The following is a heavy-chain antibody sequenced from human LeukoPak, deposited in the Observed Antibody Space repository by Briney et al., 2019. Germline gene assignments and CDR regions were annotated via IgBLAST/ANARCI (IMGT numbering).Heavy chain of an antibody. Sequence: GGSLRLSCAASGFTVSGYSMNWVRQAPGKGLEWVSSISSSSSYIYCADSVKGRFTISRDNAKNSLYLQMNSLRAEDTAVYYCAELGITMIGGVWGKGTTVTISS. CDR2: ISSSSSYI. J-gene: IGHJ6*04. CDR1: GFTVSGYS. D-gene: IGHD3-10*02. V-gene: IGHV3-21*01. CDR3: AELGITMIGGV.